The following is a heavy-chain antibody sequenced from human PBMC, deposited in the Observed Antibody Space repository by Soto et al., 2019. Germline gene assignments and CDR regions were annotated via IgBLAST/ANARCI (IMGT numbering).Heavy chain of an antibody. D-gene: IGHD2-15*01. CDR3: ARETPAFDS. CDR2: IRTISSAI. Sequence: QLVESGGGLVQPGGSLRLSCAASGFTFSDYPRNWVRQAPGKGLEWVSSIRTISSAIYFADSVRGRFTISRDNARNSLYLQMTSLSDEDTDVYYCARETPAFDSWGQGTLVTVSS. V-gene: IGHV3-48*02. CDR1: GFTFSDYP. J-gene: IGHJ4*02.